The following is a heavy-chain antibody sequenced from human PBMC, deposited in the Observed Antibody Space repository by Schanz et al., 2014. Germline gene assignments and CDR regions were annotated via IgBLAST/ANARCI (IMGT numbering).Heavy chain of an antibody. CDR1: GYTFTGHH. J-gene: IGHJ4*02. V-gene: IGHV1-2*02. CDR2: ITKSGDR. D-gene: IGHD5-12*01. Sequence: QVQLVQSGAEVKKPGASVKVSCKASGYTFTGHHMHWVRQAPGQGLEWMGWITKSGDRNYAQKLQGRVTMTRDTSTSIVYMELRSLRSDDTAMYYCARDSGYDLSNDGIPPILGGYWGQGTLVTVSS. CDR3: ARDSGYDLSNDGIPPILGGY.